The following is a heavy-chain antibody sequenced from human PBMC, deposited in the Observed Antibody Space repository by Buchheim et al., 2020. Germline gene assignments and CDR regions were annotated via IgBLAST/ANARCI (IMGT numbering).Heavy chain of an antibody. D-gene: IGHD6-6*01. V-gene: IGHV1-3*01. J-gene: IGHJ6*03. Sequence: QVQLVQSGAEVKKPGASVKVSCKASGYTFSNYAVHWVRQAPGQRLEWMGWINAGNGNTEYSQKFQGRVTITRDTSASTAYMELSSLRSEDTAVYYCASSPSREYTTSRTNYYYMDVWGKGTT. CDR1: GYTFSNYA. CDR2: INAGNGNT. CDR3: ASSPSREYTTSRTNYYYMDV.